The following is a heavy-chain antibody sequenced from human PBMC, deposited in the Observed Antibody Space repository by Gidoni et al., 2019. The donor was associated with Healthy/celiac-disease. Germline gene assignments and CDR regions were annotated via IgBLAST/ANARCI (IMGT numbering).Heavy chain of an antibody. V-gene: IGHV3-23*01. Sequence: GRFTISRDNSKNTLYLQMNSLRAEDTAVYYCAKDLIRDGYIPVTCFDYWGQVTLVTVSS. J-gene: IGHJ4*02. D-gene: IGHD5-12*01. CDR3: AKDLIRDGYIPVTCFDY.